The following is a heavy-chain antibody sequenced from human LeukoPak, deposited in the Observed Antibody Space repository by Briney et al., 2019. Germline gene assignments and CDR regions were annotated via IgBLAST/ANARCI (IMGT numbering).Heavy chain of an antibody. V-gene: IGHV4-39*01. CDR3: ARHIGYCSSTSCLEAFDI. CDR1: GGSVSSSSIY. J-gene: IGHJ3*02. CDR2: MYYSGST. D-gene: IGHD2-2*01. Sequence: SSETPSDSRTVSGGSVSSSSIYWGWIRQPPGKGLEWIASMYYSGSTYYNPSLKSRVTIFVDTSKNQFSLKLSSVTAADTAVYCCARHIGYCSSTSCLEAFDIWGQGTLVTVSS.